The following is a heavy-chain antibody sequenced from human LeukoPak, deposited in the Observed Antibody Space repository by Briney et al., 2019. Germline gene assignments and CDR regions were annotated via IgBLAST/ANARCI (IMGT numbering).Heavy chain of an antibody. CDR3: ARPPSSGWYWYYFDY. Sequence: PGGSLRLSCAASGFTFSSYGMHWVRQAPGKGLEWVAFIRYDGSNKYYADSVKGRFTISRDNSKNTLYLQMNSLRAEDTAVYYCARPPSSGWYWYYFDYWGQGTLVTVSS. J-gene: IGHJ4*02. D-gene: IGHD6-19*01. CDR2: IRYDGSNK. V-gene: IGHV3-30*02. CDR1: GFTFSSYG.